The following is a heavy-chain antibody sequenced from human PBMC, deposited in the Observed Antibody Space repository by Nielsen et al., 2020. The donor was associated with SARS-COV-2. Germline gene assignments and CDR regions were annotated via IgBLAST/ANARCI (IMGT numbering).Heavy chain of an antibody. D-gene: IGHD2-2*01. J-gene: IGHJ6*02. Sequence: GGFLRLSCKGSGYSFTSYWIGWVRQMPGKGLEWMGIIYPGDSDTRYSPSFQGQVTISADKSISTAYLQWSSLKASDTAMYYCARQQSTSISYYGMDVWGQGTTVTVSS. V-gene: IGHV5-51*01. CDR3: ARQQSTSISYYGMDV. CDR2: IYPGDSDT. CDR1: GYSFTSYW.